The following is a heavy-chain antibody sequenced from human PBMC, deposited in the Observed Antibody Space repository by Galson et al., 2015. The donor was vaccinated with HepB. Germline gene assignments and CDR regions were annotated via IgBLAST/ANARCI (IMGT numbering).Heavy chain of an antibody. Sequence: SETLSLTCTVSGGSISSYYWSWIRQPPGKGLEWIGYIYYSGSTNYNPSLKSRVTISVDTSKNQFSLKLSSVTAADTAVYYCARSCPGGSCLLDYWGQGTLVTVSS. J-gene: IGHJ4*02. V-gene: IGHV4-59*01. CDR1: GGSISSYY. CDR3: ARSCPGGSCLLDY. D-gene: IGHD2-15*01. CDR2: IYYSGST.